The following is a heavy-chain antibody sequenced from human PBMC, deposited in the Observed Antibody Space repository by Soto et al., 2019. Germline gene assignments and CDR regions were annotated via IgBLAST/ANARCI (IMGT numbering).Heavy chain of an antibody. J-gene: IGHJ6*02. V-gene: IGHV3-23*01. CDR3: VQDWTGNSCPCMVV. CDR1: GFTFSSFA. D-gene: IGHD6-13*01. CDR2: ISSSGETT. Sequence: EVQLLESGGGLVQPGGSLRLSCAASGFTFSSFAMTWVRQAPGEGLEWVSSISSSGETTYYSDSVKGRFTNSRDISKNMVYLQMTSLRAEDTAVYFCVQDWTGNSCPCMVVWGQGTTVTVSS.